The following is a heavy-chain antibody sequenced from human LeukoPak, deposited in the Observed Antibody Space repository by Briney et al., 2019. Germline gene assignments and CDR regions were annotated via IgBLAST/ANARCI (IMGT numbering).Heavy chain of an antibody. CDR3: AREALYYDILTGYYSGYYFDY. CDR2: IHQEGSEK. D-gene: IGHD3-9*01. J-gene: IGHJ4*02. CDR1: GFTFSSYW. Sequence: GGSLRLSCAASGFTFSSYWMTWVRQAPGKGLEWVANIHQEGSEKYYVDSVKGRFTISRDNAKNSLYLQMNSLRAEDTAVYFCAREALYYDILTGYYSGYYFDYWGQGTLVTVSS. V-gene: IGHV3-7*01.